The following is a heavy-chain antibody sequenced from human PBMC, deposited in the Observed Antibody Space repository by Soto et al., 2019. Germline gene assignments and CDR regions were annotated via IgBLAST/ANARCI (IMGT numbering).Heavy chain of an antibody. CDR2: IRSKAYGGTT. D-gene: IGHD3-9*01. V-gene: IGHV3-49*03. J-gene: IGHJ6*02. Sequence: GGSLRLSCTAYGFTFGDYAMSWFRQAPGKGLEWVGFIRSKAYGGTTEYAASVKGRFTISRDDSKSIAYLQMNSLKTEDTAVYYCTRASTLTGYTYYYGMDVWGQGTTVTAP. CDR3: TRASTLTGYTYYYGMDV. CDR1: GFTFGDYA.